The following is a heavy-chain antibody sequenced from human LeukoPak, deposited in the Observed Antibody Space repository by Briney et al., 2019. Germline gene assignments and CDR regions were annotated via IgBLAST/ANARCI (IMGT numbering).Heavy chain of an antibody. CDR2: ISAYNGNT. CDR1: GYTFTSYG. D-gene: IGHD2-2*02. V-gene: IGHV1-18*01. CDR3: ARDGENQLLYASYYYYGMDV. Sequence: GASVKVSCKASGYTFTSYGISWVRQAPGQGLEWMGWISAYNGNTNYAQKPQGRVTMTTDTCTSTAYMELRSLRSDDTAVYYCARDGENQLLYASYYYYGMDVWGQGTTVTVSS. J-gene: IGHJ6*02.